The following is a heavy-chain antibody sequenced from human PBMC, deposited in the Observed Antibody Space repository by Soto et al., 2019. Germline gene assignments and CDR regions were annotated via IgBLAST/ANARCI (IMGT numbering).Heavy chain of an antibody. D-gene: IGHD1-1*01. CDR1: GFTFSSYA. CDR2: ISGSADST. J-gene: IGHJ4*02. V-gene: IGHV3-23*01. Sequence: PGGSLRLSCAASGFTFSSYAMNWVRQAPGKGLEWVSVISGSADSTYYADSVKGRFTISRDNSKNTLSLQMSSLRAEDTAVYYCAKEPLAKTTFDYWGPGTLVTVSS. CDR3: AKEPLAKTTFDY.